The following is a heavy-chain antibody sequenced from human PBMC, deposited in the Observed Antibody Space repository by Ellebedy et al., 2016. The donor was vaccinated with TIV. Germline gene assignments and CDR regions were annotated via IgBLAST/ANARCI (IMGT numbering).Heavy chain of an antibody. D-gene: IGHD5-24*01. CDR2: ISRMSSTI. J-gene: IGHJ4*02. V-gene: IGHV3-48*04. CDR3: ARGTMGMATWGY. Sequence: GGSLRLSCAASGLTFSSYDLNRVRQAPGKGLEWVSYISRMSSTIYYADSVKGRFTISRDNAKNSLYLEINSLRVEDTAVYYCARGTMGMATWGYWGQGTLVTVSS. CDR1: GLTFSSYD.